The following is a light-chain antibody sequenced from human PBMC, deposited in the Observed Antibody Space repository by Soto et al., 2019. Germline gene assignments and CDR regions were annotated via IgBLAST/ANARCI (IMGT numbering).Light chain of an antibody. Sequence: QSALTQPASVSGSPGQSITISCTGTSSDIGAYNFVSWYQQHPGKAPKLMLYDVNIRPSGVSNRSSGSKSGNTASLTISGLQAEDEADYYCTSWTTSTTMIFGGGTKVTVL. CDR2: DVN. V-gene: IGLV2-14*03. CDR3: TSWTTSTTMI. J-gene: IGLJ2*01. CDR1: SSDIGAYNF.